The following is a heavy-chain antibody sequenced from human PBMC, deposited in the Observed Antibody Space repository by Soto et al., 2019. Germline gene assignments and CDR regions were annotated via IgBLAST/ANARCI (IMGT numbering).Heavy chain of an antibody. CDR2: IYSGGSA. D-gene: IGHD3-9*01. J-gene: IGHJ4*02. CDR1: GFTVSSNY. CDR3: AGSYYDILTGRNFDY. Sequence: GGSLRLSCAASGFTVSSNYMSWVRQAPGKGLEWVSVIYSGGSAYYADSVKGRFTISRDNSKNTLYLQMNSLRAEDTAVYYCAGSYYDILTGRNFDYWGQGTLVTVSS. V-gene: IGHV3-53*01.